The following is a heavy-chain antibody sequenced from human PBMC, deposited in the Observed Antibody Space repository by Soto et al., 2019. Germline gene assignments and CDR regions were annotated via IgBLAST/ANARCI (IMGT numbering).Heavy chain of an antibody. Sequence: GGSLSLSCAASGFTFSNYGMHWVRHAPGKGLEWVAVISYDGSNKYYADSVKGRFTISRDNSKNTLYLQMNSLRAEDTAVYYCAKDRMAAHFYYYGMDVWGQGTTVTVAS. CDR2: ISYDGSNK. CDR1: GFTFSNYG. V-gene: IGHV3-30*18. J-gene: IGHJ6*02. D-gene: IGHD6-19*01. CDR3: AKDRMAAHFYYYGMDV.